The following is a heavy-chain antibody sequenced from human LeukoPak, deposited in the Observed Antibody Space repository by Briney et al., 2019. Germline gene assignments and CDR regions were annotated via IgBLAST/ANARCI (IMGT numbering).Heavy chain of an antibody. CDR1: GFTFSSYA. CDR3: ARDVYSYGSSLDY. D-gene: IGHD5-18*01. CDR2: ISYDGSNK. Sequence: GGSLRLSCAASGFTFSSYAMHWVRQAPGKGLEWVAVISYDGSNKYYADSVKGRFTISRDNSENTLYLQMNSLRAEDTAVYYCARDVYSYGSSLDYWGQGTLVTVSS. V-gene: IGHV3-30-3*01. J-gene: IGHJ4*02.